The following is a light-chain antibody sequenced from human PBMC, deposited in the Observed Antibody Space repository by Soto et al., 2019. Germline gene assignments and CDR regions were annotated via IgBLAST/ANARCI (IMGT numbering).Light chain of an antibody. J-gene: IGKJ5*01. CDR1: QSVSSN. CDR3: QQYNNWPGIT. CDR2: GAS. V-gene: IGKV3-15*01. Sequence: EIVMTQSPATLSVSPGERATLSCRASQSVSSNLAWYQQKPGQAPRLLIHGASTRATGIPARFSGSGSGTEFTLTISSLQSEDFAVYYCQQYNNWPGITFGQGTRLEIK.